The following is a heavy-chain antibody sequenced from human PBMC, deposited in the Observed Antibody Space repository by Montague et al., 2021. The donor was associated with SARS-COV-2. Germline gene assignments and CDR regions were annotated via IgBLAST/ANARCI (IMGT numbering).Heavy chain of an antibody. J-gene: IGHJ6*02. CDR3: ARGSLVASYYYFGVDV. V-gene: IGHV4-59*13. D-gene: IGHD2-2*01. Sequence: SETLSLTCTVSGGSISGYYWNWIRQPPGKGLEWIGYIYSSGSTNYNPSLKSRVTMSVDTSKSQLSLNLSSVTAADTAVYYCARGSLVASYYYFGVDVWGQGTTVAVAS. CDR2: IYSSGST. CDR1: GGSISGYY.